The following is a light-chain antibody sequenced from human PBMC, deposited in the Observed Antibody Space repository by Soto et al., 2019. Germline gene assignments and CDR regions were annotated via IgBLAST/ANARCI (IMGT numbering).Light chain of an antibody. J-gene: IGKJ5*01. CDR1: QSVSTY. CDR2: DTT. Sequence: VLTQSPVTLSLSPGDRATLSCTASQSVSTYLAWYRQVPGQPPRLLIYDTTNRAAGIPPRFSGSRSGTDFTLTISSVELEDFALYYCHQRNTFGQGTRLEIK. CDR3: HQRNT. V-gene: IGKV3-11*01.